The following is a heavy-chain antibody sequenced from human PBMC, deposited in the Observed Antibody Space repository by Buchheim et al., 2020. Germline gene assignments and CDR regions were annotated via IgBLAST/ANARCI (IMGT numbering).Heavy chain of an antibody. CDR1: GYTFTSHW. Sequence: EVQLVQSGAEVKKPGESLRISCKGFGYTFTSHWISWVRQMPGKGLEWMGRIDPDDSYTNYSPSFQVHVTISADTSISTAYPHWRSLKASDTAMYYCARQDCSSGVCYFFDHWGQGTL. CDR2: IDPDDSYT. CDR3: ARQDCSSGVCYFFDH. J-gene: IGHJ4*02. V-gene: IGHV5-10-1*03. D-gene: IGHD2-8*01.